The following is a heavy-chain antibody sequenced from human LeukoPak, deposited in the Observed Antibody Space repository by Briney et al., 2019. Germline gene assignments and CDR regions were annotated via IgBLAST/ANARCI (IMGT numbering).Heavy chain of an antibody. V-gene: IGHV3-74*01. CDR3: AKYGPQDSGSSHFDY. CDR1: GFTFSNYM. CDR2: IKSDGITI. J-gene: IGHJ4*02. D-gene: IGHD1-26*01. Sequence: GGSLRLSCAASGFTFSNYMMHWVRQAPGKGLVWVSRIKSDGITITYADSVKGRFTTSRDNSKNTLFLQMNSLRAEDTAIYYCAKYGPQDSGSSHFDYWGQGALVTVSS.